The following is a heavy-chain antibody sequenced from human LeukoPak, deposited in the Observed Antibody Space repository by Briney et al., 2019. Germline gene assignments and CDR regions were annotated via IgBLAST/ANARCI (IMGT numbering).Heavy chain of an antibody. Sequence: SETLSLTCTVSGGSISSYYWRWIRHPPGKGLEWIGYIYYSGSTNYNPSLKSRVTISVDTSKNQFSLKLSSVTAADTAVYYCAGGAAAMADYYYGMDVWGQGTTVTVSS. V-gene: IGHV4-59*01. J-gene: IGHJ6*02. D-gene: IGHD6-13*01. CDR3: AGGAAAMADYYYGMDV. CDR2: IYYSGST. CDR1: GGSISSYY.